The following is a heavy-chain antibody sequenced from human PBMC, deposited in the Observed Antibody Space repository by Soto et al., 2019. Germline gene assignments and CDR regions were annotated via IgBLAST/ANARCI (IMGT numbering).Heavy chain of an antibody. D-gene: IGHD3-10*01. J-gene: IGHJ6*02. CDR2: IWYDGSNK. CDR3: ARDGDGSGSYPPNYYYYGMDV. Sequence: QVQLVESGGGVVQPGRSLRLSCAASGFTFSSYGMHWVRQAPGKGLEWVAVIWYDGSNKYYADSVKGRFTISRDNSKNTLYLQMNSLRAEDTAVYYCARDGDGSGSYPPNYYYYGMDVWGQGTTVTVSS. CDR1: GFTFSSYG. V-gene: IGHV3-33*01.